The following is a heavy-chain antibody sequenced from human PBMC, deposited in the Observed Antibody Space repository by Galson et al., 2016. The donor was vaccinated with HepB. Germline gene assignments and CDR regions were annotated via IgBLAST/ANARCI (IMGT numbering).Heavy chain of an antibody. CDR3: ARIPGGYQGPQYGMDV. CDR1: GFSLTTSGVG. Sequence: PALVKPTQTLTLTCTFSGFSLTTSGVGVGWIRQPPGKALEWLALIYWDDFKRYSPSLKSRLTITKDTSKNQVVLTMTNMDPVDTATYYCARIPGGYQGPQYGMDVWGQGTTVTVSS. CDR2: IYWDDFK. J-gene: IGHJ6*02. D-gene: IGHD1-26*01. V-gene: IGHV2-5*02.